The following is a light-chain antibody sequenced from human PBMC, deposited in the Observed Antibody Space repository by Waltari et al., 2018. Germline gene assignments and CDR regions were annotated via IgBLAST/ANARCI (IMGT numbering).Light chain of an antibody. V-gene: IGLV3-10*01. CDR1: DLPRKY. J-gene: IGLJ1*01. CDR2: EDT. Sequence: YELTQPPSLSVSPGQTARITCSGHDLPRKYAYWFQQKSGQAPRLVMYEDTNRPSGIPERFSGSSSGTVATLTITGAQVDDEADYYCYSSDSTGLRVFGGGTTVVVL. CDR3: YSSDSTGLRV.